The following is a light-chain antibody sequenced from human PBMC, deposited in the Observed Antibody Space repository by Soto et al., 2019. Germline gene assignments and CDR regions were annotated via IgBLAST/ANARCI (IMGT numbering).Light chain of an antibody. J-gene: IGKJ5*01. V-gene: IGKV3-20*01. CDR3: QQYGSSPQT. CDR1: QSVSSSY. CDR2: GAS. Sequence: EIVLTQSPGTLSLSPGERATLSCTASQSVSSSYLAWYQQKPGQAPRLLIYGASRRATGIPDRFSGSGSGTDFTLTISRLEPEDFAVYYCQQYGSSPQTFGQGTRLEIK.